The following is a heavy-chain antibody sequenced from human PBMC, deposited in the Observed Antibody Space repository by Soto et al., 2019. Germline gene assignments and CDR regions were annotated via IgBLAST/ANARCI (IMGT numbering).Heavy chain of an antibody. V-gene: IGHV4-39*01. CDR2: FYYTGGT. J-gene: IGHJ4*02. CDR1: VASISSRRSY. Sequence: AETLCLTCTFSVASISSRRSYWGWVRQPPGKGLQRSVSFYYTGGTYSTYYNPSLKSRVTISVDTSKIQFSLNLRSVTAADTAVYYCASPRQGNYDFLSGHYALDYWGQGTMVTVSS. D-gene: IGHD3-3*01. CDR3: ASPRQGNYDFLSGHYALDY.